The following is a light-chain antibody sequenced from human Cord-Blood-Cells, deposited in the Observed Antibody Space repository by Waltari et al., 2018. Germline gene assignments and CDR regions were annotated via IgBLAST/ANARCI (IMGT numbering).Light chain of an antibody. CDR3: QQYFT. J-gene: IGKJ3*01. Sequence: DIVMTQSPDSLAVSLGERATIHCKSSQSVLYSSNNKNYLAWYQQKPGQPPKLLIYWASTRESGVPDRFSGSGSGTDFTLTISSLQAEDVAVYYCQQYFTFGPGTKVDIK. CDR1: QSVLYSSNNKNY. CDR2: WAS. V-gene: IGKV4-1*01.